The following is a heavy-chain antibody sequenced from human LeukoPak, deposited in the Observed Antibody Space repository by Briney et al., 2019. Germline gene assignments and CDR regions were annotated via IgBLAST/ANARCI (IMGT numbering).Heavy chain of an antibody. Sequence: PGGSLRLSCAASGFTFSNYAMHWVRQAPGKGLEWVAVVSYDGSSEYYPDSVKGRFTISRDNSKNMLYLQMNSLRAEDTAVYYCASTNYRGGSTGYNRFDPWGQGTLVTVSS. V-gene: IGHV3-30-3*01. J-gene: IGHJ5*02. CDR1: GFTFSNYA. D-gene: IGHD2-15*01. CDR2: VSYDGSSE. CDR3: ASTNYRGGSTGYNRFDP.